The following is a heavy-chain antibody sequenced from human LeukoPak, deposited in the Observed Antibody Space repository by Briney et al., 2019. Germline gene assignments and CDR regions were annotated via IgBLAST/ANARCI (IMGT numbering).Heavy chain of an antibody. Sequence: HWASVKVSCKTSGYTFTSYTINWVRQATGQGLEWMGWMNPNSGNTGYAQKFQGRLTMTRNTSITTIYMELSSLRSEDTAVYYCARGYSSSSGRTVDVWGQGTTVTVSS. J-gene: IGHJ6*02. CDR1: GYTFTSYT. CDR3: ARGYSSSSGRTVDV. D-gene: IGHD6-6*01. CDR2: MNPNSGNT. V-gene: IGHV1-8*01.